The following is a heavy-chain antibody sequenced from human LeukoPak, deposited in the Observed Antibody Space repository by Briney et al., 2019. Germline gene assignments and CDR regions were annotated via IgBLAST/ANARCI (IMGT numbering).Heavy chain of an antibody. J-gene: IGHJ4*02. CDR3: APPPTGYYYDSSGYPLGDY. CDR1: GFTFSSYS. CDR2: ISSSSSYI. D-gene: IGHD3-22*01. Sequence: GGSLRLSCAASGFTFSSYSMNWVRQAPGKGLEWVSSISSSSSYIYYADSVKGRFTISRDNSKNTLYLQMNSLRAEDTAVYYCAPPPTGYYYDSSGYPLGDYWGQGTLVTVSS. V-gene: IGHV3-21*04.